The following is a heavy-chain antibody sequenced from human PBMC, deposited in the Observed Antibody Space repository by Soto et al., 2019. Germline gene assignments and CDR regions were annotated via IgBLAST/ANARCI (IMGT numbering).Heavy chain of an antibody. V-gene: IGHV1-18*01. D-gene: IGHD3-3*01. J-gene: IGHJ3*02. Sequence: QVQLVQSGAEVKKPGASVKVSCKASGYTFTSYGIIWVRQAPGQGLEWMGWISAYNGNTNYAQKLQGRVTMTTDTSTSTAYMELRSLRSDDTAVYYCARDRHYDFWSGYFPTNDAFDIWGQGTMVTVSS. CDR3: ARDRHYDFWSGYFPTNDAFDI. CDR1: GYTFTSYG. CDR2: ISAYNGNT.